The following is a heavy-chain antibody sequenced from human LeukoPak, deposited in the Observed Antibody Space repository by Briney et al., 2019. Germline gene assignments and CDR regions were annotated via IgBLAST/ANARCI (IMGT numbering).Heavy chain of an antibody. CDR3: ARGRNDFDY. V-gene: IGHV4-59*13. D-gene: IGHD1-1*01. CDR1: GGSIHSYY. Sequence: PSETLSLTCTVSGGSIHSYYWSWIRQPPRKGLEWIGYISYSGSTYYNPSLKSRVTISLGTSKNQFSLRLTSVTAADTAMYYCARGRNDFDYWGQGTLVTVSS. CDR2: ISYSGST. J-gene: IGHJ4*02.